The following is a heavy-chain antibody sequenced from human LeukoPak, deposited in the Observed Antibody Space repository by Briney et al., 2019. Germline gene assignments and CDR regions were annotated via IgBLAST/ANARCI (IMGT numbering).Heavy chain of an antibody. D-gene: IGHD3-22*01. Sequence: GGSLRLSCAASGFTFSNYAMSWVRQAPGKGLEWVSAISGSGGATYYADSAKGRFTISRDNSKNTVYLQMNSLRADDTVVYYCAGIWGPSSSWPWGFDYWGQGALVTVSS. CDR1: GFTFSNYA. CDR2: ISGSGGAT. CDR3: AGIWGPSSSWPWGFDY. J-gene: IGHJ4*02. V-gene: IGHV3-23*01.